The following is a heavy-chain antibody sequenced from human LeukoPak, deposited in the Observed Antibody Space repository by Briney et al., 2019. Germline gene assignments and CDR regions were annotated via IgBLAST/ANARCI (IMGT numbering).Heavy chain of an antibody. CDR1: GFTFSSYA. V-gene: IGHV3-30*04. Sequence: GGSLRLSCAASGFTFSSYAMHWVRQAPGKGLEWVAIISYDGSNKYYADSVKGRFTISRDNSKNTLYLQMNSPRAEDTAVYYCARDQSEQWPVRFYFQHWGQGTLVTVSS. J-gene: IGHJ1*01. CDR2: ISYDGSNK. CDR3: ARDQSEQWPVRFYFQH. D-gene: IGHD6-19*01.